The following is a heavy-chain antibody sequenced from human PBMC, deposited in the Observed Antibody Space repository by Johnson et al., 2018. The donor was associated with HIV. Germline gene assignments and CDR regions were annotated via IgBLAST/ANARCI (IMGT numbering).Heavy chain of an antibody. D-gene: IGHD1-7*01. V-gene: IGHV3-30*18. CDR1: GFSFSSYA. CDR3: AKAQRNYRGASDI. J-gene: IGHJ3*02. Sequence: QVQLVESGGGVVQPGRSLRLSCAASGFSFSSYAMHWVRQSPGKGLEWVAVISHDGSHKYYADSVKGRFSLSRDISKNMLYLQMHSLRSEDTAVYYCAKAQRNYRGASDIWGQGTRVTVSS. CDR2: ISHDGSHK.